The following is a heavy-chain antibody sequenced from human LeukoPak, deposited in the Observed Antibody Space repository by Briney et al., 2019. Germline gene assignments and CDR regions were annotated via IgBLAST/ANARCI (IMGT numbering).Heavy chain of an antibody. D-gene: IGHD3-10*01. CDR1: GFTVSNNY. V-gene: IGHV3-66*02. J-gene: IGHJ6*03. CDR3: ARDQYYGSGRPYYYYYYYYMDV. CDR2: IYSGGST. Sequence: AGGSLTLSCVPPGFTVSNNYMSWVRQAPGKGLEWVSVIYSGGSTYYAGSVQGRFIVSRNNSKNTLYLQMNSLRSEDTAVYYCARDQYYGSGRPYYYYYYYYMDVWGKGTTVTVSS.